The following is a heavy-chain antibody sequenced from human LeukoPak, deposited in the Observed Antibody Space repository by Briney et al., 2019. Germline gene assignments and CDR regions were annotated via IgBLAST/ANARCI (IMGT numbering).Heavy chain of an antibody. CDR1: GYTFTSYA. D-gene: IGHD3-22*01. CDR2: INTNTGNP. V-gene: IGHV7-4-1*02. Sequence: ASVKVSCKASGYTFTSYAMNWVRQAPGQGLEWMGWINTNTGNPTYAQGFTGRFVFSLDTSVSTAYLQISSLKAEDTAVYYCARSLEGTYYYDSSGYSFDYWGQGTLVTVSS. CDR3: ARSLEGTYYYDSSGYSFDY. J-gene: IGHJ4*02.